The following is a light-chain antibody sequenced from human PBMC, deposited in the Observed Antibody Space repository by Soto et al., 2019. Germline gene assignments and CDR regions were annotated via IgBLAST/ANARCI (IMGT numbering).Light chain of an antibody. Sequence: DIQMTQSPSTLSGSVGDRVTITCRASQSISSWLAWYQQKPGEAPKLLIYAASSLQSGVPSRFSGSGSGTEFTLTISSLQPEDSATYYCLQHNTYPRTFGQGTKVDIK. CDR2: AAS. V-gene: IGKV1-5*01. CDR3: LQHNTYPRT. J-gene: IGKJ1*01. CDR1: QSISSW.